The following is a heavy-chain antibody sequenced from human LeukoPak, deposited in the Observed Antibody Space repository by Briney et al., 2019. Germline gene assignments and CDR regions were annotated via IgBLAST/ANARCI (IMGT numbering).Heavy chain of an antibody. J-gene: IGHJ5*01. Sequence: PGGSLRLSCAASGFTFSSYAMHWVRQAPGKGLEWVAVISYDGSNKYYADSVKGRFTISRDNSKNTLYLQMNSLRAEDTAVYYCARDLTASPKFVAPWIEDSTLGSWGQGTLVTVSS. CDR1: GFTFSSYA. D-gene: IGHD2-2*03. V-gene: IGHV3-30-3*01. CDR3: ARDLTASPKFVAPWIEDSTLGS. CDR2: ISYDGSNK.